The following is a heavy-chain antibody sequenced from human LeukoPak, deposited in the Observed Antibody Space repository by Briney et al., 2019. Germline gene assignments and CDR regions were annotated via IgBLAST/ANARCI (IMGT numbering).Heavy chain of an antibody. J-gene: IGHJ1*01. CDR1: GFTLSSYS. CDR2: ISSSSSYI. CDR3: AKDAFPLLLWFGELSPPSSYFQH. D-gene: IGHD3-10*01. Sequence: GGSLRLSCAASGFTLSSYSMNWVRQAPGKGLEWVSSISSSSSYIYYADSVKGRFTISRDNAKNSLYLQMNSLRAEDTAVYYCAKDAFPLLLWFGELSPPSSYFQHWGQGTLVTVSS. V-gene: IGHV3-21*01.